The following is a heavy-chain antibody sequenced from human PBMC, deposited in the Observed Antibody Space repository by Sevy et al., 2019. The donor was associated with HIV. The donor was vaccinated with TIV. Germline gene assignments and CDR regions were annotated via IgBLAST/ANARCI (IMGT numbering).Heavy chain of an antibody. CDR2: ISAYNGNT. V-gene: IGHV1-18*04. CDR1: GYTFTSYG. J-gene: IGHJ4*02. CDR3: THFGVVPHYFDY. D-gene: IGHD3-3*01. Sequence: ASVKVSCKASGYTFTSYGISWVRQAPGQGLEWMGWISAYNGNTNYAQKLQGRVTMTTDTSTSTAYMELRSLRSDDTAVYYCTHFGVVPHYFDYWGQGTLVTVSS.